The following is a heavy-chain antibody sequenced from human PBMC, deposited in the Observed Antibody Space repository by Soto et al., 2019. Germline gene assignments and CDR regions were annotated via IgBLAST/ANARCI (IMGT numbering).Heavy chain of an antibody. Sequence: ASVKVSCKASGGTFSSYTISWVRQAPGQGLEWMGRIIPILGIANYAQKFQGRVTITADKSTSTAYMELSSLGSEDTAVYYCARGAVPAANGEDWFDPWGQGTLVTVSS. J-gene: IGHJ5*02. V-gene: IGHV1-69*02. CDR2: IIPILGIA. CDR1: GGTFSSYT. CDR3: ARGAVPAANGEDWFDP. D-gene: IGHD2-2*01.